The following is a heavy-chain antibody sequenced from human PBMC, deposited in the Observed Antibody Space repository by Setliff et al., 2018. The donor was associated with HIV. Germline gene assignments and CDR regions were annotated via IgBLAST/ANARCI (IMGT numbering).Heavy chain of an antibody. D-gene: IGHD1-1*01. J-gene: IGHJ4*02. V-gene: IGHV1-2*06. CDR1: GYTFTGYY. CDR2: INPNSGGT. CDR3: ARQLSNSLEC. Sequence: ASVKVSCKASGYTFTGYYIHWVRQAPGQGLQWMGRINPNSGGTNYAQRFRGRVTMTRDTSINTAYMELSGLRSDDTAVYYCARQLSNSLECWGQGTPVTVSS.